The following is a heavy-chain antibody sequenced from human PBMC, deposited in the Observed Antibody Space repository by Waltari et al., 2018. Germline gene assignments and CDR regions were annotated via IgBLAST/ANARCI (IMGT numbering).Heavy chain of an antibody. J-gene: IGHJ4*02. CDR3: ASDHPYYFDY. CDR2: ISYDGSNK. CDR1: GFTFSSYG. Sequence: QVQLVESGGGVVQPGRSVRLSGAASGFTFSSYGMPWVRQAPGKGLEWVAVISYDGSNKYYADSVKGRFTISRDNSKNTLYLQMNSLRAEDTAVYYCASDHPYYFDYWGQGTLVTVSS. V-gene: IGHV3-30*03.